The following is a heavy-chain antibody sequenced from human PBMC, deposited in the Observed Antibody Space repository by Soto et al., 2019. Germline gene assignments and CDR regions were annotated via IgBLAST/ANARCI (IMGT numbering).Heavy chain of an antibody. J-gene: IGHJ4*02. V-gene: IGHV1-69*13. CDR1: GGTFSSYA. Sequence: SVKVSCKASGGTFSSYAISWVRQAPGQGLEWMGGIIPIFGTANYAQKFQGRVTITADESTSTAYMEMSSLRSEDTAVYYCATPPGRGYHYYDYWGQGTLVTVSS. CDR2: IIPIFGTA. CDR3: ATPPGRGYHYYDY. D-gene: IGHD3-16*02.